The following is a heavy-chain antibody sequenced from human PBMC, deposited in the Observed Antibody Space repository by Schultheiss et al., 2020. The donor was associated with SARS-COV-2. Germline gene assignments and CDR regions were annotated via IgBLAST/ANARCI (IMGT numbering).Heavy chain of an antibody. D-gene: IGHD3-10*01. CDR3: ARSAMVRGDVRKGWYDP. CDR1: GYTFTSYG. CDR2: ISAYNGNT. J-gene: IGHJ5*02. V-gene: IGHV1-18*04. Sequence: ASVKVSCKASGYTFTSYGISWVRQAPGQGLESMGWISAYNGNTNYAQKLQGRVTMTTDTSTSTAYMELSRLRSDDTAVYYCARSAMVRGDVRKGWYDPWGQGTLVTVSS.